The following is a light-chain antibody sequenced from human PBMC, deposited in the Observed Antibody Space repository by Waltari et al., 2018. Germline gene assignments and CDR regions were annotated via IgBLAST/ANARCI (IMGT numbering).Light chain of an antibody. CDR3: QQRTNWPS. J-gene: IGKJ4*01. V-gene: IGKV3-11*01. CDR1: QGISSF. Sequence: IVLTQSPATRSLSPGERATLSCRASQGISSFLAWYQQKPGQAPRLLVYDASNRATGIPARFSGSGSGADFTLTISSLELEDFAVYYCQQRTNWPSFGGGTRVELK. CDR2: DAS.